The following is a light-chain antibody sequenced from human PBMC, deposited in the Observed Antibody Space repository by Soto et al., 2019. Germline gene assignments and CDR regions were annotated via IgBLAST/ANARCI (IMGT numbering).Light chain of an antibody. Sequence: LMPQSALSVPVTPGEAASIFCRYSQRLLPDNGYNYLDWYLQKPGQSPQLLIYLGSNRASGVPARFSGSGSGTDFTLKISRVEAEDVGVYYGLQALQTPWTLGQGTKVDIK. CDR1: QRLLPDNGYNY. CDR3: LQALQTPWT. CDR2: LGS. J-gene: IGKJ1*01. V-gene: IGKV2-28*01.